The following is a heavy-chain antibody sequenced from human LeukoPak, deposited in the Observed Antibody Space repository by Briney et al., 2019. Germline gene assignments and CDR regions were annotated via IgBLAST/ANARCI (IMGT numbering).Heavy chain of an antibody. CDR1: GFTFTTFW. Sequence: GGSLRLSCATSGFTFTTFWMHWVRQVPGEGLVWVSRINHDGSSTNYADSVKGRFTISRDNAKNTVYLQMKSLRAEDTAVYYCVRDWGYDSSGYWQKYFDTWGQGTLVTVSS. CDR2: INHDGSST. J-gene: IGHJ4*02. D-gene: IGHD3-22*01. V-gene: IGHV3-74*01. CDR3: VRDWGYDSSGYWQKYFDT.